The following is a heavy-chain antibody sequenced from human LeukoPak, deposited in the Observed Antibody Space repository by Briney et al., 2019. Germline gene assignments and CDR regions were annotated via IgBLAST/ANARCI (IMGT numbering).Heavy chain of an antibody. CDR1: GFTFSSYA. D-gene: IGHD3-16*01. CDR3: AKGVYYDYVNYFDY. V-gene: IGHV3-23*01. Sequence: GVSLRLSCAASGFTFSSYAMSWVRQAPGKGLEWASGIGGSSGSTYYADSVKGRFTISRDNSKNTLYLQMNSLRAEDTAVYYCAKGVYYDYVNYFDYWGQGTLVTVSS. CDR2: IGGSSGST. J-gene: IGHJ4*02.